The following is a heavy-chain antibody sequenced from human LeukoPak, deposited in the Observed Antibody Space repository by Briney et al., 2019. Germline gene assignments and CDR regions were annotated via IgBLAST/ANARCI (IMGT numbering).Heavy chain of an antibody. CDR2: INHSGST. J-gene: IGHJ4*02. CDR1: GGSFSGYY. V-gene: IGHV4-34*01. Sequence: SETLSLTCAAYGGSFSGYYWSWIRQPPGKGLEWIGEINHSGSTNYNPSLKSRVTISVDTSKNQFSLKLSSVTAADTAVYYCARSDSSGWFNYWGQGTLVTVSS. D-gene: IGHD6-19*01. CDR3: ARSDSSGWFNY.